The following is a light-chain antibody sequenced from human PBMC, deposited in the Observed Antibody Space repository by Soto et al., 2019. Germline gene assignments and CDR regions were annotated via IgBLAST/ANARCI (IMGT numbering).Light chain of an antibody. Sequence: EIVLTQSPGTLSLSPGERATLSCRASQSVSNNYLAWYQQKPGQAPRLLIYGASTRATGIPARFSGSGSGTDFTLTITSLEPEDFAVYYCQQYNNWPPWTFGQGTKVDIK. CDR2: GAS. CDR1: QSVSNNY. J-gene: IGKJ1*01. V-gene: IGKV3-20*01. CDR3: QQYNNWPPWT.